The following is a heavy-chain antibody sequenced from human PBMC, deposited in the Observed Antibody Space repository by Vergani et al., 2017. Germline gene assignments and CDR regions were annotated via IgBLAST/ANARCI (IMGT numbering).Heavy chain of an antibody. J-gene: IGHJ4*02. CDR2: IYSGGST. CDR1: GFTVSSND. D-gene: IGHD3-10*01. V-gene: IGHV3-66*01. Sequence: EVQLVESGGGLVQPGGSLRLSCAASGFTVSSNDMGWVRQAPGKGLEWVSVIYSGGSTYYADSVKGRFTISRDNSKNTLYLQMNSLRAEDTAVYYCMLMVRGVKGVDYWGQGTLVTVSS. CDR3: MLMVRGVKGVDY.